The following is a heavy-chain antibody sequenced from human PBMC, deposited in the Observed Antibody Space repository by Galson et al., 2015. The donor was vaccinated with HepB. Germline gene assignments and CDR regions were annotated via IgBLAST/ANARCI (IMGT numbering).Heavy chain of an antibody. D-gene: IGHD6-13*01. J-gene: IGHJ4*02. V-gene: IGHV3-7*03. CDR2: IKQDGSEK. CDR3: ARMHSSSWYIEERDYFDY. CDR1: GFTFSSYW. Sequence: SLRLSCAASGFTFSSYWMSWVRQAPGKGLEWVANIKQDGSEKYYVDSVKGRFTISRDNAKNSLYLQMNSLRAEDTAVYYCARMHSSSWYIEERDYFDYWGQGTLVTVSS.